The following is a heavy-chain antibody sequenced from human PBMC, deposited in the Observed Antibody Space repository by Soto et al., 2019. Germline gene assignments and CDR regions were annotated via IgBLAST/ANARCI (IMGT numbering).Heavy chain of an antibody. D-gene: IGHD3-22*01. Sequence: GGSLRLSCAASGFTVSSNYMTWVRQAPGMGLEWVSVIYSGGSTYYADSVKGRFTISRDNSKNTLYLQMNGLRAEDTALYYCARGDRYYDTSDYYFDCWGQGTLVTVSS. J-gene: IGHJ4*02. V-gene: IGHV3-53*01. CDR1: GFTVSSNY. CDR3: ARGDRYYDTSDYYFDC. CDR2: IYSGGST.